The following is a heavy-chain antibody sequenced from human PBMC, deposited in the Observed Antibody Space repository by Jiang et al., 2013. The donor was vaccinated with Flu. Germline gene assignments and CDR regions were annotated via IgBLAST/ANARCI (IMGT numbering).Heavy chain of an antibody. Sequence: QLLESGGGLVQPGGSLRLSCAASGFSFNTFWMTWVRQAPGKGLEWVANLNHDGSDKYYVDSVKGRFTISRDNAKNSLFLQMNSLRVEDAAMYYCARGATIFWGQGTLVTVSS. J-gene: IGHJ4*02. D-gene: IGHD5-12*01. V-gene: IGHV3-7*04. CDR1: GFSFNTFW. CDR2: LNHDGSDK. CDR3: ARGATIF.